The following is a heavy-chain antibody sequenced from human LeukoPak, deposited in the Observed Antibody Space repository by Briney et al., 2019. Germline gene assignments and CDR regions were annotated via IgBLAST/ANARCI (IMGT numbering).Heavy chain of an antibody. V-gene: IGHV3-30-3*01. CDR2: ISYDGSDK. J-gene: IGHJ6*02. Sequence: GGSLRLSCAASGFTFSNYPIHWVRQAPGKGLEWVAVISYDGSDKYYAHSVKGRFTISRDNAKNTLYLQINSLRAEDTAVYYCARDISVHYCSGGSCYPFYYYYGLDVWGQGSSVTVSS. CDR1: GFTFSNYP. CDR3: ARDISVHYCSGGSCYPFYYYYGLDV. D-gene: IGHD2-15*01.